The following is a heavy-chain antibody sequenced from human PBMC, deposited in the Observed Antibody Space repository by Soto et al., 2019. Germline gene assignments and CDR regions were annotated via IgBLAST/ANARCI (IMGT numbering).Heavy chain of an antibody. CDR1: DDSINSDKYY. CDR3: ARLEGLATISYYFDF. CDR2: IYYRGNA. V-gene: IGHV4-39*01. J-gene: IGHJ4*02. Sequence: QLQLQESGPGLVKPSETLSLTCSVSDDSINSDKYYWGWIRQPPGKGLEWIGSIYYRGNAYYNPSPQTRVTIPLDKSNTQFPLKLNSVTAADSAVYFCARLEGLATISYYFDFWGPGALVTVSS. D-gene: IGHD5-12*01.